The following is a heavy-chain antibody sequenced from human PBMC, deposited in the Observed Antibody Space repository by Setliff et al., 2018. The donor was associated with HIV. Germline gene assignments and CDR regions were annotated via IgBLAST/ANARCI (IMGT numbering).Heavy chain of an antibody. CDR2: INPDGSTT. CDR3: ATDVAGKYDY. CDR1: GFTFSSAW. J-gene: IGHJ4*02. D-gene: IGHD2-15*01. Sequence: GGSLRLSCAASGFTFSSAWMIWVRQAPGKGLVWVSFINPDGSTTGYADSVKGRFTISRDNAKSTLYLQMNNLRAEDTALYYCATDVAGKYDYWGQGTLVTVSS. V-gene: IGHV3-74*01.